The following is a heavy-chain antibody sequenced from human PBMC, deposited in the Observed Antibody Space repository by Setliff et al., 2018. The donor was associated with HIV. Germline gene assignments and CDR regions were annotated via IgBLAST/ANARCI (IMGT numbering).Heavy chain of an antibody. Sequence: ASVKVSCKASGYKFTGHHIQWMRQAPGQGLEWMGRINPNMGDTQYAQKFQGRIIMTRDTSINTVYMELSSLTSDDTALYYCARQVIQTGYYLFDYWGQGTQVTVSS. D-gene: IGHD3-9*01. CDR1: GYKFTGHH. V-gene: IGHV1-2*06. CDR2: INPNMGDT. J-gene: IGHJ4*02. CDR3: ARQVIQTGYYLFDY.